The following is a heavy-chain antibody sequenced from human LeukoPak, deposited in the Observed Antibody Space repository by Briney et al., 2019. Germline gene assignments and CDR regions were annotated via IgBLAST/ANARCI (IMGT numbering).Heavy chain of an antibody. CDR3: ARDSPWGGHCSGGSCYGFEY. CDR2: ISAYNGNT. CDR1: GYTFTSYG. J-gene: IGHJ4*02. Sequence: ASVKVSCKASGYTFTSYGISWVRQAPGQGLEWMGWISAYNGNTNYAQKLQGRVTMTTDTSTSTAYMELRSLRSDDTAVYYCARDSPWGGHCSGGSCYGFEYWGQGTLVTVSS. D-gene: IGHD2-15*01. V-gene: IGHV1-18*01.